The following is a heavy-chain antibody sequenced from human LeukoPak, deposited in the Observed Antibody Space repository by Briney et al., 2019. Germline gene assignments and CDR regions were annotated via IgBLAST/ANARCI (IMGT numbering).Heavy chain of an antibody. D-gene: IGHD5-12*01. V-gene: IGHV3-7*01. Sequence: PGGSLRLSCAASGFTFSSYSMNWVRQAPGKGLEWVANIKQDGSEKYYVDSVKGRFTISRDNAKNSLYLQMNSLRAEDTAVYYCAREGYSGYVGYWGQGTLVTVSS. CDR3: AREGYSGYVGY. J-gene: IGHJ4*02. CDR1: GFTFSSYS. CDR2: IKQDGSEK.